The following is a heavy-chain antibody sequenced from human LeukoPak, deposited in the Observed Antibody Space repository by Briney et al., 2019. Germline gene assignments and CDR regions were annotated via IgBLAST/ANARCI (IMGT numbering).Heavy chain of an antibody. D-gene: IGHD1-26*01. CDR1: GFTFSSYW. CDR2: IRSKANSYAT. V-gene: IGHV3-73*01. CDR3: TRQTSGSYYYYYYYYMDV. J-gene: IGHJ6*03. Sequence: GGSLRLSCAASGFTFSSYWMSWVRQASGKGLEWVGRIRSKANSYATAYAASVKGRFTISRDDSKNTAYLQMNSLRTEDTAVYYCTRQTSGSYYYYYYYYMDVWGKGTTVTISS.